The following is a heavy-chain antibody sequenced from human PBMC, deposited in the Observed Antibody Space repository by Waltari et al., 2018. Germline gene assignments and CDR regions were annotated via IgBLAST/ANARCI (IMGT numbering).Heavy chain of an antibody. Sequence: QVQLQQWGAGLLKPSETLSLTCAVYGGSFSGYYWSWIRQPPGKGLEWIGEINHSGSTNYNPSLKSRVTISVDTSKNQFSLKLSSVTAADTAVYYCASGDYDFWSGFALDYWGQGTLVTVSS. D-gene: IGHD3-3*01. CDR2: INHSGST. CDR3: ASGDYDFWSGFALDY. J-gene: IGHJ4*02. CDR1: GGSFSGYY. V-gene: IGHV4-34*01.